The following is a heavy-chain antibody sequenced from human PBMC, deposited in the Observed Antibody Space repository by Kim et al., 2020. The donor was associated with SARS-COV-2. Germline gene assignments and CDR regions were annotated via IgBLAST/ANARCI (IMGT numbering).Heavy chain of an antibody. Sequence: SVKVSCKASGGTFSSYAISWVRQAPGQGLEWMGGIIPIFGTANYAQKFQGRVTITADESTSTSYMELSSLRSEDTAVYYCASEYYYDSSGYYYDYWGQGTLVTVSS. J-gene: IGHJ4*02. D-gene: IGHD3-22*01. CDR1: GGTFSSYA. CDR2: IIPIFGTA. CDR3: ASEYYYDSSGYYYDY. V-gene: IGHV1-69*13.